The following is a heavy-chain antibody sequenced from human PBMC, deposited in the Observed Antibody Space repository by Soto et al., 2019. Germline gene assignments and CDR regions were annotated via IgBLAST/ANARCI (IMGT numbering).Heavy chain of an antibody. CDR1: GGTLSNNA. V-gene: IGHV1-69*06. J-gene: IGHJ6*02. CDR3: ARAFDDRGIVVVPAATPWYYGMDV. D-gene: IGHD2-2*01. CDR2: IIPLSATT. Sequence: QVQLVQSGTEVKKPGSSVKVSCKASGGTLSNNAISWVRQAPGQGLEWMGGIIPLSATTNYAQKFQGRVTITADRSTSTDYMELTSLTSEDAAVYYCARAFDDRGIVVVPAATPWYYGMDVWGQGTAVTVSS.